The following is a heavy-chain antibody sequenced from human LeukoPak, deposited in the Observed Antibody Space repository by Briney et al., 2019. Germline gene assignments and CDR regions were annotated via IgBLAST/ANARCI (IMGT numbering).Heavy chain of an antibody. Sequence: GGSLRLSCAASGFNFNYAWMSWVRQAPGKGLEWVGRINSKTDGGTTDYAAPVKGRFTISRDDSKNTVYLQMNSLKTEDTVLYYCSTGQSYWGQGTLVTVSS. CDR1: GFNFNYAW. CDR2: INSKTDGGTT. V-gene: IGHV3-15*01. CDR3: STGQSY. J-gene: IGHJ4*02.